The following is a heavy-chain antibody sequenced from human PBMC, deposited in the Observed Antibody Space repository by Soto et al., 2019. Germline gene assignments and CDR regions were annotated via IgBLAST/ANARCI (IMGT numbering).Heavy chain of an antibody. CDR2: INPNSGGT. J-gene: IGHJ4*02. Sequence: ASVKVSCKASGYTFIAYYIHGVRQAPGQGLEGIVWINPNSGGTNYAPRFQGRVTMTTDTSIDQAYMDLSSLRSDDTPAYYCTSDQRLKDRSVVYQGISDFWGQGPRV. V-gene: IGHV1-2*02. D-gene: IGHD6-25*01. CDR3: TSDQRLKDRSVVYQGISDF. CDR1: GYTFIAYY.